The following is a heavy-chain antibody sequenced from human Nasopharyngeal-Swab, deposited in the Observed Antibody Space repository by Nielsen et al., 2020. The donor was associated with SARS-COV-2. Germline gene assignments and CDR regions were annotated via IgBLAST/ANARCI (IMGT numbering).Heavy chain of an antibody. J-gene: IGHJ4*02. CDR2: INPSGGST. Sequence: WVRQAPGQGLEWMGIINPSGGSTSYAQKFQGRVTMTRDTSTSTVYMELSSLRSEDTAVYYCARDQSSGWPLDYWGQGTLVTVSS. CDR3: ARDQSSGWPLDY. V-gene: IGHV1-46*01. D-gene: IGHD6-19*01.